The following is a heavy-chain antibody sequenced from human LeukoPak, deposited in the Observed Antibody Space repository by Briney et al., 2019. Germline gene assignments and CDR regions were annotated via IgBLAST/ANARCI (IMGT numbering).Heavy chain of an antibody. J-gene: IGHJ4*02. CDR3: ARGDFYSGSAD. CDR2: ISTYNSNT. V-gene: IGHV1-18*01. CDR1: GYTFTSYG. D-gene: IGHD1-26*01. Sequence: ASVKVSCKTSGYTFTSYGISWVRQAPGQGVEWMGWISTYNSNTNYVQKLQGRVTMTTDTSTSTAYMELRSLRSDDTAVYYCARGDFYSGSADWGQGTLVTVSS.